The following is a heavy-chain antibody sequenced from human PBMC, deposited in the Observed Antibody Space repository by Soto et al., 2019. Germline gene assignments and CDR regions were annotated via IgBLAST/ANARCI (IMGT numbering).Heavy chain of an antibody. J-gene: IGHJ4*02. V-gene: IGHV5-51*01. CDR2: IFPRGSDT. D-gene: IGHD3-22*01. Sequence: PGESLKISCKGSGYNYDTYWIAWVRQMPGKGLEWMGIIFPRGSDTRYRPSFQGQVTISADRSTTTAYLQWYSLKASDTAMYYCARSYYDSSGYYYDMDYWGQGTLVTVSS. CDR3: ARSYYDSSGYYYDMDY. CDR1: GYNYDTYW.